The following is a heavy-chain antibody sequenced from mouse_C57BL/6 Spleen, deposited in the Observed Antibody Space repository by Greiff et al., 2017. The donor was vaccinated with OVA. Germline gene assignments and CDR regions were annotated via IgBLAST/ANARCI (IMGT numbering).Heavy chain of an antibody. CDR3: ARGVLRPWFAY. D-gene: IGHD1-1*01. V-gene: IGHV3-6*01. CDR1: GYSITSGYY. CDR2: ISYDGSN. J-gene: IGHJ3*01. Sequence: EVQLVESGPGLVKPSQSLSLTCSVTGYSITSGYYWNWIRQFPGNKLEWMGYISYDGSNNYNPSLKNRISITRDTSKNQFFLKLNSVTTEDTATYYCARGVLRPWFAYWGQGTLVTVSA.